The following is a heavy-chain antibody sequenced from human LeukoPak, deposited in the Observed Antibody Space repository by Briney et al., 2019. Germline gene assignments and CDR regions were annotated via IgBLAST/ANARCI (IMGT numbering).Heavy chain of an antibody. V-gene: IGHV3-30*18. J-gene: IGHJ6*02. Sequence: GGSLGLSCAASGFTVSANYMNWVRQAPGKGLEWVAVISYDGSIKYYPDSVKGRFTISRDNSKNTLYLQMNSLRAEDTAVYYCAKRTKVGATTYFYYGMDVWGQGTTVTVSS. CDR2: ISYDGSIK. D-gene: IGHD1-26*01. CDR3: AKRTKVGATTYFYYGMDV. CDR1: GFTVSANY.